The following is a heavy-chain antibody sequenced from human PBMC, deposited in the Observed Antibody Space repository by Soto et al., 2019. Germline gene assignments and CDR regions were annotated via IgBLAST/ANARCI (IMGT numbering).Heavy chain of an antibody. J-gene: IGHJ6*02. CDR3: AKDIAAAGFSFYYYYGMDV. CDR2: ISYAGSNE. D-gene: IGHD6-13*01. CDR1: GFTFSGYG. Sequence: PGGSLRLSCAASGFTFSGYGMHWVRQAPGKGLEWVAVISYAGSNEYYADSVKGRFTISRDNSKNTLYLQMNSLRAEDTAVYYCAKDIAAAGFSFYYYYGMDVWGQGTTVTVSS. V-gene: IGHV3-30*18.